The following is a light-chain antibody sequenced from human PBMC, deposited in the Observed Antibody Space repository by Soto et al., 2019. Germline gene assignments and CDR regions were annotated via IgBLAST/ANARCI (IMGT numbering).Light chain of an antibody. Sequence: EIVMTQSPATLSVSPGERATVSCRASQSVSSNLAWYQQKPGQAPRLLIYGASTRATGIQARFSGRGSGTEFTLTISSLQSEDFAVYYCQQYNNWPPLTFGGGTKVEIK. V-gene: IGKV3-15*01. CDR1: QSVSSN. CDR2: GAS. J-gene: IGKJ4*01. CDR3: QQYNNWPPLT.